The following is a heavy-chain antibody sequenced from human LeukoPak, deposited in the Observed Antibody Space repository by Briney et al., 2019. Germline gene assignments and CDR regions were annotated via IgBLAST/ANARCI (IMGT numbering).Heavy chain of an antibody. CDR3: ASTLYYGGNPGYFDY. Sequence: SETLSLTCTVSGGSISSYYWSWIRQPPGKGLEWIGYIYYSGSTNYNPSLKSRVTISVDTSKNQFSLKLSSVTAADTAVYYCASTLYYGGNPGYFDYWGQGTLVTVSS. CDR1: GGSISSYY. J-gene: IGHJ4*02. V-gene: IGHV4-59*08. D-gene: IGHD4-23*01. CDR2: IYYSGST.